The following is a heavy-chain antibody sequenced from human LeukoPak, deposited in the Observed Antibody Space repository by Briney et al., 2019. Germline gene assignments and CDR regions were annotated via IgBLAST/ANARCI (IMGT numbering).Heavy chain of an antibody. Sequence: RASVKVSCKASGYTFTGYFMNWVRQAPGQGLEWMGWINPNSGGTNYAQKFQGRVTMTRDTSISTAYMELSRLRSDDTAVYYCASDPSVAGGDYWGQGTLVTVSS. CDR1: GYTFTGYF. V-gene: IGHV1-2*02. D-gene: IGHD6-19*01. CDR2: INPNSGGT. CDR3: ASDPSVAGGDY. J-gene: IGHJ4*02.